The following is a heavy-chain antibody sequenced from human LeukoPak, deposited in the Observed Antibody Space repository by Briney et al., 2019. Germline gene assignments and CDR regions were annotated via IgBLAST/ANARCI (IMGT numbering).Heavy chain of an antibody. D-gene: IGHD5-18*01. Sequence: PGGSLRLSCAASGFTFSSYAMSWVRQAPGKGLEWVSAISGSGGSTYYADSVKGRFTISRDNSKNTLYLQMNSLRAEDTAVYYCARDISVDTAMALRYYFDYWGQGTLVTVSS. V-gene: IGHV3-23*01. J-gene: IGHJ4*02. CDR1: GFTFSSYA. CDR2: ISGSGGST. CDR3: ARDISVDTAMALRYYFDY.